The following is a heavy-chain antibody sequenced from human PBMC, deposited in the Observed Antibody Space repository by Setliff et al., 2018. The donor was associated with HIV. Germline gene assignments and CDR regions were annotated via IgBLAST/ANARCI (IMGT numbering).Heavy chain of an antibody. CDR3: ARHRQGLTGSTPGYYMDV. CDR1: GGSFSNSYYF. D-gene: IGHD1-7*01. J-gene: IGHJ6*03. CDR2: ISYSGGT. Sequence: SETLSLTCNVSGGSFSNSYYFWGWIRQPPGKGLEWIGSISYSGGTYYNPSLKSRVTMSVDTSKNQFSLKLSSVTAADTAVYYCARHRQGLTGSTPGYYMDVWGKGTTVTVPS. V-gene: IGHV4-39*01.